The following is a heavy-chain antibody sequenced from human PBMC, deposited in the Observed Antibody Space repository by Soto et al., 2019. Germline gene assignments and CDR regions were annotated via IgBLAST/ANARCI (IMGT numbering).Heavy chain of an antibody. CDR2: IIPIFGTA. J-gene: IGHJ5*02. CDR3: ARGNYQNNWFDP. V-gene: IGHV1-69*13. CDR1: GGTFSSYA. Sequence: SVKVSCKASGGTFSSYAISWVRQAPGQGLEWMGGIIPIFGTANYAQKFQGRVTITADESTSTAYMELSSLRSEDTAVYYCARGNYQNNWFDPWGQGTLVTVSS. D-gene: IGHD3-16*02.